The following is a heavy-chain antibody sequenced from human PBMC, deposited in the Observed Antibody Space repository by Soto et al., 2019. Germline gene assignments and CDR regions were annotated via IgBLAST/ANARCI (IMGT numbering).Heavy chain of an antibody. D-gene: IGHD1-1*01. Sequence: SVKVSCKASGFTFTSSAVQWVRQARGQRLEWIGWIVVGSGNTNYAQKFQERVTITRDMSTSTAYMELSSLRSEDTAVYYCAADRPDWNDFQDWFDPWGQGTLVTVS. J-gene: IGHJ5*02. CDR2: IVVGSGNT. CDR1: GFTFTSSA. V-gene: IGHV1-58*01. CDR3: AADRPDWNDFQDWFDP.